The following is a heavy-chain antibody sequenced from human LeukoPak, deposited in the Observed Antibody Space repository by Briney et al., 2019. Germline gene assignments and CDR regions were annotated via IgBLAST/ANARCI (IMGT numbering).Heavy chain of an antibody. Sequence: SETLSLTCTVSGGSISSGGYYWSWIRQHPGKGLEWIGYIYYSGSTYYNPSLKSRVTISVDTSKNQFSLKLSSVTAADTAGYYCARARLGYCSGGSCYSTYYGMDVWGKGTTVTVSS. CDR3: ARARLGYCSGGSCYSTYYGMDV. CDR1: GGSISSGGYY. CDR2: IYYSGST. J-gene: IGHJ6*04. D-gene: IGHD2-15*01. V-gene: IGHV4-31*03.